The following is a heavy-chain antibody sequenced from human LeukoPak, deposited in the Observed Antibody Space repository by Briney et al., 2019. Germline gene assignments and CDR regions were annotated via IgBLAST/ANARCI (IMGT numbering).Heavy chain of an antibody. Sequence: GGSLRLSCAASGFTFSSCAMSWVRQAPGKGLEWVSAISGSGGSTYYADSVKGRFTISRDNSKNTLYLQMNSLRAEDTAVYYCAKGSIAVAGSHIDYWGQGTLVTVSS. V-gene: IGHV3-23*01. CDR2: ISGSGGST. D-gene: IGHD6-19*01. CDR3: AKGSIAVAGSHIDY. J-gene: IGHJ4*02. CDR1: GFTFSSCA.